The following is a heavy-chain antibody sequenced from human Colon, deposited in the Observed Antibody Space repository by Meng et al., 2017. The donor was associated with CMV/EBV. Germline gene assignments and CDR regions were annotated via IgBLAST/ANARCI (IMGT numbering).Heavy chain of an antibody. D-gene: IGHD6-19*01. CDR2: IHYSGNT. V-gene: IGHV4-39*01. Sequence: SETLSLTCTVSGGSISSSSLYWGWIRQSPGRGLEWIGSIHYSGNTYRNPSLMSRVTLSVDTSKNQFFLNLRSVTAADTSIYYCARPSDNGWYYFDSWGQGTLVTVSS. CDR3: ARPSDNGWYYFDS. CDR1: GGSISSSSLY. J-gene: IGHJ4*02.